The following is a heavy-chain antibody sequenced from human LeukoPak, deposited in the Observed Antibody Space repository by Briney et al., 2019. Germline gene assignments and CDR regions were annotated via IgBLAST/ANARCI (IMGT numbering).Heavy chain of an antibody. Sequence: AASVEVSCKASGYTFTGYYMHWVRQAPGQGLEWMGWINPNSGGTNYAQKFQGRVTMTRDTSISTAYMELSRLRSDDTAVYYCARDLRFLEWLPFDYWGQGTLVTVSS. J-gene: IGHJ4*02. CDR2: INPNSGGT. CDR1: GYTFTGYY. V-gene: IGHV1-2*02. CDR3: ARDLRFLEWLPFDY. D-gene: IGHD3-3*01.